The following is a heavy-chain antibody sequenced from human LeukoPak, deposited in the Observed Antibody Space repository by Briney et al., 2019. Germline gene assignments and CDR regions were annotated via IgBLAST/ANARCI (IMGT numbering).Heavy chain of an antibody. CDR2: ISGSGGST. D-gene: IGHD2-2*01. J-gene: IGHJ4*02. CDR3: AKAMPFVVVPAALFDY. CDR1: GFTFSSYA. V-gene: IGHV3-23*01. Sequence: GGSLRLSCAASGFTFSSYAMSWVRQAPGKGLEWVSAISGSGGSTYYADSVRGRFTISRDNSKNTLYLQMNSLRAEDTAVYYCAKAMPFVVVPAALFDYWGQGTLVTVSS.